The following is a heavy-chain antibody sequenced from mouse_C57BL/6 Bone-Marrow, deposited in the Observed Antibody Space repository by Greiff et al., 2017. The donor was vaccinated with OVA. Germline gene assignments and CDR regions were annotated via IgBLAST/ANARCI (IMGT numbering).Heavy chain of an antibody. J-gene: IGHJ2*01. CDR3: ARVRESTMITTSYFDY. Sequence: EVMLVESGGGLVKPGGSLKLSCAASGFTFSDYGMHWVRQAPEKGLEWVAYISSGSSTIYYADTVKGRFTISRDNAKNTLFLQMTSLRSEDTAMYYCARVRESTMITTSYFDYWGQGTTLTVSS. CDR1: GFTFSDYG. V-gene: IGHV5-17*01. D-gene: IGHD2-4*01. CDR2: ISSGSSTI.